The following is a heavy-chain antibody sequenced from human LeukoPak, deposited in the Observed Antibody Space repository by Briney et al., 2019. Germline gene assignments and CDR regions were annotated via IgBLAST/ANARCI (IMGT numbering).Heavy chain of an antibody. CDR2: INSHGSST. J-gene: IGHJ4*02. D-gene: IGHD7-27*01. CDR3: VRLTGAEFDY. CDR1: GFNFSSYW. V-gene: IGHV3-74*01. Sequence: GGSLRLSCAASGFNFSSYWLHWVRQVPGKGLVWVSGINSHGSSTSYADSVKGRFTISRGNAKNTLHLQMNSLRAEDTAVYYCVRLTGAEFDYWGQGTLVTVSS.